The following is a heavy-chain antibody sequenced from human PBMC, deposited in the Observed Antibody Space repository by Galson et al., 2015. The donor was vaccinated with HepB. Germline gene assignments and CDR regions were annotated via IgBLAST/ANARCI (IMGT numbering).Heavy chain of an antibody. J-gene: IGHJ4*02. CDR2: ISDRGDNT. CDR1: GFAFRDFA. Sequence: SLRLSCAASGFAFRDFAMNWVRQAPGKGLEWVSVISDRGDNTDYADSVKGRFTISRDNSKNTLYLHMNSLRADDTAVYHCGHIVGRHIGSSGHWGQGILVTVSS. CDR3: GHIVGRHIGSSGH. D-gene: IGHD1-26*01. V-gene: IGHV3-23*01.